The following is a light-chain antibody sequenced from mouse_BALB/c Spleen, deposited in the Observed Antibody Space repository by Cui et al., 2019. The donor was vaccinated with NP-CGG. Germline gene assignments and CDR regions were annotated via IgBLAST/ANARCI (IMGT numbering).Light chain of an antibody. CDR2: GTN. Sequence: QAVVTQESPPTTSPGEPVTFTGPSSTGAVTTSNYANWVQEKPDHLLTGLIGGTNNRAPGVPARCSGSLIGDKAALTITGAQTEDEAIYFCALWYSNHWVFGGGTKLTVL. J-gene: IGLJ1*01. CDR1: TGAVTTSNY. V-gene: IGLV1*01. CDR3: ALWYSNHWV.